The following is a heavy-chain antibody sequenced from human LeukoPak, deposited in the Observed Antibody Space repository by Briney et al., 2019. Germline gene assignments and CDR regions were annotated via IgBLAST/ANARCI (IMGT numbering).Heavy chain of an antibody. V-gene: IGHV7-4-1*02. CDR1: GYTFTNFA. D-gene: IGHD1-14*01. CDR2: IDTDTGIP. Sequence: ASVKVSCKASGYTFTNFAMNWVRQAPGQGLEWMGWIDTDTGIPTYAQGFTGRFVFSLDTSVSTVYLQISSLQADDAAVYYCARDPGSQRVNRLARRGDYWGQGTLVTVSS. CDR3: ARDPGSQRVNRLARRGDY. J-gene: IGHJ4*02.